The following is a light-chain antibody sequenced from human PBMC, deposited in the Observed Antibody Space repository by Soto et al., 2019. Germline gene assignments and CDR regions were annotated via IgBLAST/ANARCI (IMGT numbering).Light chain of an antibody. CDR3: SSYTGRSTHV. CDR2: EVS. Sequence: QSALTQPASVSGSPGQSITISCTGTSSDVGGYNYVSWYQQHPGKTPKLMIYEVSNRPSGVSNRFSGFKSGNTSSLTNSGLKTEYEDDYYSSSYTGRSTHVFATGTQLTVL. V-gene: IGLV2-14*01. J-gene: IGLJ1*01. CDR1: SSDVGGYNY.